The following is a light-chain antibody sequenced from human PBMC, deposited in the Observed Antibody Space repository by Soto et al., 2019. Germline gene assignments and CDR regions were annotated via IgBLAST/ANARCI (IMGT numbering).Light chain of an antibody. J-gene: IGKJ1*01. CDR1: QSVGSN. V-gene: IGKV3-15*01. Sequence: EIVMTQSPATLSVSPGERVTLSCRARQSVGSNLAWYQQKPGQAPRLLIYGASTRATGIPARFSGSGSGTDFTLTISSLESEDFAVYYCQQYLQWPRTFGQGTKVDI. CDR2: GAS. CDR3: QQYLQWPRT.